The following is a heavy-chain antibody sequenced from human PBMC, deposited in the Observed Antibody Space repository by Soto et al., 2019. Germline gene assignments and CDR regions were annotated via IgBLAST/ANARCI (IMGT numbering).Heavy chain of an antibody. CDR2: INAGNGNT. J-gene: IGHJ6*02. D-gene: IGHD3-10*01. CDR3: AGDGGGGSVYYYGMDV. Sequence: QVQLVQSGAEEKKPGASVKVSCKASGYTFTSYAMHWVRQAPGQRLEWMGWINAGNGNTKYSQKFQGRVTITRDTSASTAYMELSSLRSEDTAVYYCAGDGGGGSVYYYGMDVWGQGATVTVSS. V-gene: IGHV1-3*05. CDR1: GYTFTSYA.